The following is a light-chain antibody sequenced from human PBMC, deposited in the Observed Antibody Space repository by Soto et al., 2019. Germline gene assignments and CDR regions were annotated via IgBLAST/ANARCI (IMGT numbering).Light chain of an antibody. CDR1: QGISSY. V-gene: IGKV1-9*01. J-gene: IGKJ3*01. Sequence: DIQLTQSPSFLSASVGDRVTITCRASQGISSYLAWFQQNPGEPPKLLIYAASTLQSGVPSRFSGSGAGTEFTLTISSLQPEDFATYYCQQFHSYPLTFGPGTKVYIK. CDR3: QQFHSYPLT. CDR2: AAS.